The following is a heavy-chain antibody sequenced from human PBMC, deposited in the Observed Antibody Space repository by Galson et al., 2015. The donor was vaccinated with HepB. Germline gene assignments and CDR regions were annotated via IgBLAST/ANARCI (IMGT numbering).Heavy chain of an antibody. CDR3: ARDRGTEYSSSWYELGYYYYGMDV. J-gene: IGHJ6*02. Sequence: SCKASGYTFTSYGISWVRQAPGQGLEWMGWISAYNGNTNYAQKLQGRVTMTTDTSTSTAYMELRSLRSDDTAVYYCARDRGTEYSSSWYELGYYYYGMDVWGQGTTVTVSS. V-gene: IGHV1-18*01. CDR2: ISAYNGNT. D-gene: IGHD6-13*01. CDR1: GYTFTSYG.